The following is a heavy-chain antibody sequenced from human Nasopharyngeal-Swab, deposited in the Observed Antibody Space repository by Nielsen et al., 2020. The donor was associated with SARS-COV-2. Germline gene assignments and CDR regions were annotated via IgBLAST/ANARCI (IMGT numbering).Heavy chain of an antibody. Sequence: SETLSLTCTVSGGSISSSSYYWSWIRQPPGKGLEWIGYIYYSGSTNYNPSLKSRVTISVDTSKNQFSLKLSSVTAADTAVYYCARVGSGTFDYWGQGTLVTASS. CDR3: ARVGSGTFDY. D-gene: IGHD3-10*01. CDR1: GGSISSSSYY. V-gene: IGHV4-61*01. CDR2: IYYSGST. J-gene: IGHJ4*02.